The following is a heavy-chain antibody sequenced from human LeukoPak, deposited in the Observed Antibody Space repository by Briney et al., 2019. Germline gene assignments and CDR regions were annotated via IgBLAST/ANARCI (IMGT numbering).Heavy chain of an antibody. CDR1: GFTFSSEW. Sequence: GGSLRLSCEASGFTFSSEWMSWVRQAPGKGLAWVANINQDGSGKYYVDSVKGRFTISRDNAKNSLYLQMNSLRAEDTGLFYCVRDWDHYDFDSWGQGTLVTVSS. J-gene: IGHJ5*01. CDR2: INQDGSGK. V-gene: IGHV3-7*01. CDR3: VRDWDHYDFDS. D-gene: IGHD3-3*01.